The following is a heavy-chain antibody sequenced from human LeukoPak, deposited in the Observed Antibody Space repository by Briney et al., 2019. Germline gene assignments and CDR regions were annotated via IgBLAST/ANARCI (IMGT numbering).Heavy chain of an antibody. CDR3: ARGYCTNGVCPSLDY. Sequence: GGSLRLSCAASGFTFSGSAMHWVRQAPGKGLEWVAVISYDGNNKYYADSVKGRFTISRDNSKNTLYLQMNSLRAEDTAVCYCARGYCTNGVCPSLDYWGQGTLVTVSS. CDR1: GFTFSGSA. CDR2: ISYDGNNK. J-gene: IGHJ4*02. V-gene: IGHV3-30-3*01. D-gene: IGHD2-8*01.